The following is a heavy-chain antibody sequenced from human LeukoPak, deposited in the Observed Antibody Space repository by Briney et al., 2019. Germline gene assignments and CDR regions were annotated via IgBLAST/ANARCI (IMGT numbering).Heavy chain of an antibody. CDR3: ARVRHGSGTPINRWFDP. V-gene: IGHV4-39*07. CDR2: IYYTGST. J-gene: IGHJ5*02. CDR1: GGSISTVTYY. Sequence: SETLSLTCTVSGGSISTVTYYWGWIRQPPGKGLEWIASIYYTGSTYYNLSLKSRVIISVDTSKNQFSLKLSSVTAADTAVYYCARVRHGSGTPINRWFDPWGQGTLVTVSS. D-gene: IGHD3-10*01.